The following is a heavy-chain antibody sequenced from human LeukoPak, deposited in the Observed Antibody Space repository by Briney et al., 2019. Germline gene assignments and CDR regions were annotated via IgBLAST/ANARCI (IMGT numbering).Heavy chain of an antibody. Sequence: ASVKVSCKASGYTFTSYGISWVRQAPGQGLEWMGWISAYNGNTNYAQKLQGRVTMTTDTSTSTAYMELRSLRSDDTAVYYCARDLGAAGELYRLGLDYWGQGTLVTVSS. V-gene: IGHV1-18*01. D-gene: IGHD6-13*01. CDR1: GYTFTSYG. J-gene: IGHJ4*02. CDR2: ISAYNGNT. CDR3: ARDLGAAGELYRLGLDY.